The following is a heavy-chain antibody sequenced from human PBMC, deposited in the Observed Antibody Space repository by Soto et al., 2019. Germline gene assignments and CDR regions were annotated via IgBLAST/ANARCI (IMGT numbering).Heavy chain of an antibody. V-gene: IGHV4-30-2*01. CDR1: GGSISSGGYS. D-gene: IGHD3-16*01. J-gene: IGHJ4*02. CDR3: ARGGGNTFDY. CDR2: FYHSGST. Sequence: QLQLQESGSGLVKPSQTLSLTCAVSGGSISSGGYSWSWIRQPPGKGLEWIGYFYHSGSTYYNPSLKSRDTISVYRSKNQFSLKLSSVTAADTAVDYCARGGGNTFDYWGQGTLVTVSS.